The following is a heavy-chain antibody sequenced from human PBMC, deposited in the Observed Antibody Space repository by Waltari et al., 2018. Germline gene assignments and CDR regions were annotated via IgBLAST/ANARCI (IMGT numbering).Heavy chain of an antibody. J-gene: IGHJ4*02. D-gene: IGHD3-3*01. CDR2: MWFDGTSK. CDR3: GRDFFGSVDY. V-gene: IGHV3-33*01. Sequence: QVQLVESGGGVVQPGRSLRLSCAAAGFTFSSYAMHWVRQAPGTGLESVSLMWFDGTSKYYADSVKGRFTASRDNSKNTLYLQMDSLRAEDTAVYYCGRDFFGSVDYWGQGTLVTVSS. CDR1: GFTFSSYA.